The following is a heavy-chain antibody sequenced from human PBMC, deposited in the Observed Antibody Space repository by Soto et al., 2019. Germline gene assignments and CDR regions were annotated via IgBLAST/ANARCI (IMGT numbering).Heavy chain of an antibody. CDR3: ARGPPFGY. J-gene: IGHJ4*02. CDR2: IYHSGST. CDR1: GDSITSSSYY. D-gene: IGHD3-10*01. Sequence: SETLSLTCTVSGDSITSSSYYWGWIRQSPGKGLEWIGYIYHSGSTYYNPSLKSRVTISVDRSKNQFSLKLSSVTAADTAVYYCARGPPFGYWGQGTLVTVSS. V-gene: IGHV4-39*07.